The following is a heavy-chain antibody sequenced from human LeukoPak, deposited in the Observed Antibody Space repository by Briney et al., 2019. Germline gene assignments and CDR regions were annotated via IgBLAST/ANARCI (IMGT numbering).Heavy chain of an antibody. D-gene: IGHD4/OR15-4a*01. V-gene: IGHV2-70*01. CDR3: ARARGLYGDYMDY. J-gene: IGHJ4*02. CDR1: GGSISSGGYY. CDR2: IDWDDDK. Sequence: TLSLTCTVSGGSISSGGYYWSWIRQPPGKALEWLALIDWDDDKYYSISLKTRLTISTDTSKNQVVLTMTNMDPVDTATYYCARARGLYGDYMDYWGQGALVTVSS.